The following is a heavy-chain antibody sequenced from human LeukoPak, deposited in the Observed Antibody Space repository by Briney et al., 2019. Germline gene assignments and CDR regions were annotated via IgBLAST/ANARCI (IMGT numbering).Heavy chain of an antibody. CDR2: INSASSYT. CDR1: EFTFSSYI. Sequence: PGGSLRLSCAASEFTFSSYIMNWVRQAPGKGLEWVSCINSASSYTYYADSVKGRFTVSRDNAKNSLYLQMNSLRAEDTAVYYCARARSDAFDIWGQGTMVTVSS. V-gene: IGHV3-21*01. CDR3: ARARSDAFDI. J-gene: IGHJ3*02.